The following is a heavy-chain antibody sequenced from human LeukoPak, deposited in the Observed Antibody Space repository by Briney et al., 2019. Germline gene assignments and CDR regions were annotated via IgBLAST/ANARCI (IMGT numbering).Heavy chain of an antibody. J-gene: IGHJ5*02. CDR3: ARDGLYCSGGSCYSSLSGFDP. D-gene: IGHD2-15*01. Sequence: PSETLSLTCTVSGGSISSSSYYWGWIRQPPGKGLEWIGSIYYSGSTYYNPSLKSRVTISVDTSKNQFSLKLSSVTAADTAVYYCARDGLYCSGGSCYSSLSGFDPWGQGTLVTVSS. CDR1: GGSISSSSYY. V-gene: IGHV4-39*07. CDR2: IYYSGST.